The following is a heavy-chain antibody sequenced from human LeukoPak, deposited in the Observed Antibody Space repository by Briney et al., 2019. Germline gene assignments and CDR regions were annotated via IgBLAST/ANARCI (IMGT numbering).Heavy chain of an antibody. CDR1: GFTFDDYT. V-gene: IGHV3-43*01. CDR3: AKDKSATSYYYYYMDV. J-gene: IGHJ6*03. CDR2: ISWDGGST. D-gene: IGHD5-12*01. Sequence: GGSLRLSCAASGFTFDDYTMHWVRQAPGKGLEWVSLISWDGGSTYYADSVKGRFTISRDNSKNSLYLQMNSLRTEDTALYYCAKDKSATSYYYYYMDVWGKGTTVTVSS.